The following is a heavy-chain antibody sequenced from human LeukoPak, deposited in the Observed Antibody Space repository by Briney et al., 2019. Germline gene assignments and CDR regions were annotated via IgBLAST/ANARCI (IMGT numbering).Heavy chain of an antibody. CDR2: IKSKTDGGTT. J-gene: IGHJ1*01. D-gene: IGHD3-22*01. CDR1: GFTFSNAW. Sequence: GGSLRLSCAASGFTFSNAWMSWVRQAPGKGLEWVGRIKSKTDGGTTDYAAPVKGRFTISRDDSKNTLYLQMNSLKTEDTAVYYCAKGGGVLDYDSSVKRRGPAEYFQHWGQGTLVTVSS. V-gene: IGHV3-15*01. CDR3: AKGGGVLDYDSSVKRRGPAEYFQH.